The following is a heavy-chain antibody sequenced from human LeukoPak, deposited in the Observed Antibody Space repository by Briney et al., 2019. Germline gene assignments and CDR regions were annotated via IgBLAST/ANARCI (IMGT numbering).Heavy chain of an antibody. CDR1: GFTFSSYA. V-gene: IGHV3-23*01. CDR2: ISGSGSNT. J-gene: IGHJ4*02. CDR3: EKDQRGYGRIVDY. Sequence: GGSLRLSCAASGFTFSSYAMSWVRQAPGKGLEWVSSISGSGSNTYYADSVKGRFTISRDNSKNILYLQMNSLRAEDTAIYYCEKDQRGYGRIVDYWGQGTLVTISS. D-gene: IGHD3-10*01.